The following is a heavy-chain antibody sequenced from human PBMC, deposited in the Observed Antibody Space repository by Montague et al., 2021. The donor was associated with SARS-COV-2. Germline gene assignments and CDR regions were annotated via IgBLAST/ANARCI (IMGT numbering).Heavy chain of an antibody. J-gene: IGHJ3*02. CDR3: ARAATITMIVVVIDAFDI. V-gene: IGHV4-31*11. CDR2: IYYSGST. Sequence: TLSLTCAVSGESISGHFWSWIRQPPGKGLEWIGYIYYSGSTYYNPSLKSRVTISVDTSKNQFSLKLSSVTAADTAVYYCARAATITMIVVVIDAFDIWGQGTMVTVSS. D-gene: IGHD3-22*01. CDR1: GESISGHF.